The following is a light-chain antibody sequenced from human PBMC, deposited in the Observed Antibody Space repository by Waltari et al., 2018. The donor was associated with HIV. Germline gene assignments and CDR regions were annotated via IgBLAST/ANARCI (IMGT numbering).Light chain of an antibody. CDR1: TSDVGAYNY. CDR3: SSFTTTSTLL. J-gene: IGLJ2*01. Sequence: QSALTQPASVSGSPGQSSTVPCTGTTSDVGAYNYLTWYQQTPGTAPQHVIYEVSYRPSGISNRFSGSKSGNTASLTISGLQTEDEADYYCSSFTTTSTLLFGGGTKVTVL. V-gene: IGLV2-14*01. CDR2: EVS.